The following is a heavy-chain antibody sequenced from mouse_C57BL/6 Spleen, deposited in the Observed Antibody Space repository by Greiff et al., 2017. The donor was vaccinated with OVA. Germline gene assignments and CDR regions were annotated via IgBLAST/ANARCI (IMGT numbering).Heavy chain of an antibody. D-gene: IGHD1-1*01. CDR2: IYWDDDK. Sequence: QVTLKVSGPGILQSSQTLSLTCSFSGFSLSPSGMGVSWIRQPSGKGLEWLAHIYWDDDKRYNPSLKSRLTISKDTSRNQVFLKITSVDTADTATYYCARYYYGSSYFYYYAMDYWGQGTSVTVSS. V-gene: IGHV8-12*01. CDR3: ARYYYGSSYFYYYAMDY. J-gene: IGHJ4*01. CDR1: GFSLSPSGMG.